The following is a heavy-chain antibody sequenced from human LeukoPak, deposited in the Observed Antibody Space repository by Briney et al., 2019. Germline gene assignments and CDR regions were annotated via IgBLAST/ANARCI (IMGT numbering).Heavy chain of an antibody. CDR2: INSDGSWT. Sequence: GGSLRRSCAASGNYWMHWVRQVPGKGLVWVSHINSDGSWTSYADSVKGRFTISKDSAKNTVYLQMNSLRAEDTAVYYCVSFYETYWGRGTLVTVSS. J-gene: IGHJ4*02. CDR1: GNYW. CDR3: VSFYETY. V-gene: IGHV3-74*01. D-gene: IGHD2/OR15-2a*01.